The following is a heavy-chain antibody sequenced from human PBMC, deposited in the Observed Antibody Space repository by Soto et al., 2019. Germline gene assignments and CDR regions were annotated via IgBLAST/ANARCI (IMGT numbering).Heavy chain of an antibody. CDR3: ARGYYDSLPPYYSTHY. Sequence: SETLSLTCAVYGGSFSGYYWSWIRQPPGKGLEWIGEINHSGSTNYNPSLKSRVTISVDTSKNQFSLKLSSVTAADTAVYYCARGYYDSLPPYYSTHYWGPALLVTVSS. CDR2: INHSGST. CDR1: GGSFSGYY. J-gene: IGHJ4*02. D-gene: IGHD3-9*01. V-gene: IGHV4-34*01.